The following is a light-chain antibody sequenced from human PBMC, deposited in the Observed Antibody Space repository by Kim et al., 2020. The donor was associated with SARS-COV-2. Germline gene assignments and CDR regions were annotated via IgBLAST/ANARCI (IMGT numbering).Light chain of an antibody. Sequence: EIVLTQSPGTLSLSPGDRATLSCRASQSVSTTFLAWYQQRPGQVPRLLIYGTSTRATGIPDRFSGRGSGTDFTLTIGRLEPEDFAMYYCQKYASAPSTFGQGTKVDIK. CDR2: GTS. J-gene: IGKJ1*01. V-gene: IGKV3-20*01. CDR3: QKYASAPST. CDR1: QSVSTTF.